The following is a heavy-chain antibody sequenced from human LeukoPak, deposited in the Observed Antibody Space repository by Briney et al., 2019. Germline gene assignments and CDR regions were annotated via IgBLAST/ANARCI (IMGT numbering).Heavy chain of an antibody. Sequence: PSETLSLTCTVSGGSISSTKYYWDWIRQPPGKGLEWIGYIYYTGSTNYNPSLKSRVTISVDTSKNQFSLKLSSVTAADTAVYYCARFCSSTSCYAYDAFDIWGQGTMVTVSS. D-gene: IGHD2-2*01. CDR1: GGSISSTKYY. J-gene: IGHJ3*02. CDR3: ARFCSSTSCYAYDAFDI. CDR2: IYYTGST. V-gene: IGHV4-61*05.